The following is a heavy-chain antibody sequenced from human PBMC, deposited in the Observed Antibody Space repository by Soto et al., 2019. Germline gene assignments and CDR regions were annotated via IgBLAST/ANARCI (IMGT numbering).Heavy chain of an antibody. V-gene: IGHV3-48*02. CDR1: GFTFSSYS. CDR2: ISSNSSTI. J-gene: IGHJ4*02. D-gene: IGHD3-22*01. CDR3: ARVGNGDSSGYYYVQDY. Sequence: GGSLRLSCAASGFTFSSYSMNWVRQAPGKGLEWVSYISSNSSTIYYADSVKGRFTISRDNAKNSLYLQMNSLRDEDTAVYYCARVGNGDSSGYYYVQDYWGQGTLVTVSS.